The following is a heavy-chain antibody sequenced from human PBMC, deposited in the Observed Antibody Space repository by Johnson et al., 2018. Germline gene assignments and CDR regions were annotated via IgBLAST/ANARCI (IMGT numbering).Heavy chain of an antibody. V-gene: IGHV3-30*18. CDR3: AKGEIYGDYPPFDY. D-gene: IGHD4-17*01. Sequence: QVQLVQSGGGVVQDGRSLRLSCAASGFTFNNYGMHWVRQAPGKGLEWVAVISYDESNKYYADSVKGRFTISRDNSKNTLYLKINSLRYEETAVYLCAKGEIYGDYPPFDYWGQGTLVTVSS. CDR2: ISYDESNK. J-gene: IGHJ4*02. CDR1: GFTFNNYG.